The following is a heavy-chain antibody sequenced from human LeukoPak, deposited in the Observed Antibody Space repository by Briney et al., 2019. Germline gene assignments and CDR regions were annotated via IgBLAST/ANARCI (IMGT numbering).Heavy chain of an antibody. CDR2: ITYDGSNK. V-gene: IGHV3-30*18. CDR3: AKLGYSGYDLDY. CDR1: GFTFSSYG. D-gene: IGHD5-12*01. Sequence: PGRSLRLSCAASGFTFSSYGMRWVRQAPGKGLEWVAVITYDGSNKYYADSVKGRFTISRDNSKNTLYLQMNSLRAEDTAVYYCAKLGYSGYDLDYWGQGTLVTVSS. J-gene: IGHJ4*02.